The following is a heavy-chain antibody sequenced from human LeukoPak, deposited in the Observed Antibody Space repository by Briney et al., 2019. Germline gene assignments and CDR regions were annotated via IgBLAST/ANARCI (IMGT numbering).Heavy chain of an antibody. V-gene: IGHV1-8*03. CDR3: PRLSPDILAGYSYYYYYMDV. CDR2: MNPNSGNT. Sequence: ASVKVSCKASGYTFTSYDINWVRQATGQGLEWMGWMNPNSGNTGYAQKFQGRVTITRNTSISPAYMELSSLRSEDAAVYYCPRLSPDILAGYSYYYYYMDVWGKGTTVTVSS. CDR1: GYTFTSYD. D-gene: IGHD3-9*01. J-gene: IGHJ6*03.